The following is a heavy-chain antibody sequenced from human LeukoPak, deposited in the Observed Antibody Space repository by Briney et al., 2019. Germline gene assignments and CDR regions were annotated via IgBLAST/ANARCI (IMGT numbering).Heavy chain of an antibody. CDR1: GDSMTSSNHY. V-gene: IGHV4-39*01. CDR2: IYYGGST. J-gene: IGHJ6*02. D-gene: IGHD2-15*01. Sequence: PSETLSLTCTVSGDSMTSSNHYWVWIRQPPGKGLEWIGSIYYGGSTYYHPSLKSRLTISQDTSKNQFSLKVNTVTAADTAVYHCARRSHCTGDSCYPVWGQGTTVTVSS. CDR3: ARRSHCTGDSCYPV.